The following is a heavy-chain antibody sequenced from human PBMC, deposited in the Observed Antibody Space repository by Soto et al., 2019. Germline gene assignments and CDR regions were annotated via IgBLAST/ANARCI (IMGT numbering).Heavy chain of an antibody. CDR2: IYSGGST. Sequence: QPGGSLRLSCAASGFTVSSSYMNWVRQAPGKGLEWVSIIYSGGSTYYADSVKGRFTISRDDSKNTLYLQMNSLRAEDTAVYYCARAFDWNYPYFDYWGQGT. V-gene: IGHV3-66*01. CDR1: GFTVSSSY. J-gene: IGHJ4*02. D-gene: IGHD1-7*01. CDR3: ARAFDWNYPYFDY.